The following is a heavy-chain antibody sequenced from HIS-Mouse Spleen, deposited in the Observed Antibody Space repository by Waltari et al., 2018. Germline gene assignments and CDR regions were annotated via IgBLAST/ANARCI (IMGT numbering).Heavy chain of an antibody. CDR1: GGSISSSSYY. D-gene: IGHD6-13*01. CDR3: ARESPYSSSGYDWYFDL. V-gene: IGHV4-39*07. Sequence: QLQLQESGPGLVKPSETLSLTCTVSGGSISSSSYYWGWVRQPPGKGLEWIGSIYYSGGTYYNPSLKSRVTISVDTSKNQFSLKLSSVTAADTAVYYCARESPYSSSGYDWYFDLWGRGTLVTVSS. CDR2: IYYSGGT. J-gene: IGHJ2*01.